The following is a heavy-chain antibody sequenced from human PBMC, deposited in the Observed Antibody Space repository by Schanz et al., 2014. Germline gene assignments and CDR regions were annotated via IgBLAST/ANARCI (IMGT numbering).Heavy chain of an antibody. V-gene: IGHV3-30*18. CDR2: MSYDGSIK. CDR1: GFTFSSYG. J-gene: IGHJ4*02. D-gene: IGHD2-2*01. CDR3: AKDSTHIDIVLVPTAIDY. Sequence: QVQLVESGGGVVQPGRSLRLSCAASGFTFSSYGMHWVRQAPGKGLEWVAAMSYDGSIKYYGDSVKGRFTISRDNSKNTLYLHMNTLRSEDTAVYYCAKDSTHIDIVLVPTAIDYWGQRTLVTVSS.